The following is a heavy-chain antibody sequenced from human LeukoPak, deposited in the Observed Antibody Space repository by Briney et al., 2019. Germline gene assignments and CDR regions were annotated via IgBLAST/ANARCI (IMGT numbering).Heavy chain of an antibody. CDR1: GGSINSSSYY. CDR2: IYYSGST. V-gene: IGHV4-39*02. CDR3: ARDEDSGSYPIDY. D-gene: IGHD1-26*01. Sequence: SETLSLTCTVSGGSINSSSYYWSWIRQPPGKGLQWIASIYYSGSTYYNPSLKTRVTVYVDTSKKQFSLKLNSVTAADTAVYYCARDEDSGSYPIDYWGQGTLVTVSS. J-gene: IGHJ4*02.